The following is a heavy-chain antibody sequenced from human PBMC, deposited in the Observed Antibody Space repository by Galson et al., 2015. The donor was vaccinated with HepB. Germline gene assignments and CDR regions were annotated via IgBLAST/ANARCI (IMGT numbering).Heavy chain of an antibody. CDR2: VDPEDGET. J-gene: IGHJ6*03. CDR3: ATSHFTVTRGDYYMDV. V-gene: IGHV1-69-2*01. Sequence: VKVSCKVSGYTFTDYYMHWVQQAPGKGLEWMGLVDPEDGETIYAEKFQGRVTITADTSTDTAYMELSSLRSEDTAVYYCATSHFTVTRGDYYMDVWGKWTTVTVSS. D-gene: IGHD4-17*01. CDR1: GYTFTDYY.